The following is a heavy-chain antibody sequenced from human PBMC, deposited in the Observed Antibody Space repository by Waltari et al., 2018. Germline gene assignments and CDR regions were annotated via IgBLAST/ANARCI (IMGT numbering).Heavy chain of an antibody. CDR3: AKFPGAESFDI. CDR1: GFTFSSHS. Sequence: EVQLLESGGGLVQPGGSLRLSCAGTGFTFSSHSMVWVRQAPGKGLEWVSAIGGISSGTYYADSVKGRFTISRDNFMKTLYLQMNSLRADDTAVYYCAKFPGAESFDIWGQGTMVTVSS. V-gene: IGHV3-23*01. J-gene: IGHJ3*02. CDR2: IGGISSGT. D-gene: IGHD3-10*01.